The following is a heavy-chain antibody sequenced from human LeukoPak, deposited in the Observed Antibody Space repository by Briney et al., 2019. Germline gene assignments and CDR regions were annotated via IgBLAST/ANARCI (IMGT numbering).Heavy chain of an antibody. CDR3: ARERTGYSYGYGFDY. CDR2: IYYSGST. J-gene: IGHJ4*02. Sequence: PSETLSLTCTVSGGSISSSSYYWGWIRQPPGKGLEWIGSIYYSGSTYYNPSLKSRGTISVDTSKNQFSLKLSSVTAADTAVYYCARERTGYSYGYGFDYWGQGTLVTVSS. CDR1: GGSISSSSYY. V-gene: IGHV4-39*07. D-gene: IGHD5-18*01.